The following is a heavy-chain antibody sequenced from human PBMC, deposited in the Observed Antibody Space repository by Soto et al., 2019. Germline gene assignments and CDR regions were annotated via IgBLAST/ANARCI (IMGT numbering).Heavy chain of an antibody. CDR2: INAGNGNT. CDR3: ARDLSGCSGGSCYSARFDY. J-gene: IGHJ4*02. D-gene: IGHD2-15*01. Sequence: ASVKVSCKASGYTFTSYGISWVRQAPGQGLEWMGWINAGNGNTKYSQKFQGRVTITRDTSASTAYMELSSLRSEDTAVYYCARDLSGCSGGSCYSARFDYWGQGTLVTVSS. CDR1: GYTFTSYG. V-gene: IGHV1-3*01.